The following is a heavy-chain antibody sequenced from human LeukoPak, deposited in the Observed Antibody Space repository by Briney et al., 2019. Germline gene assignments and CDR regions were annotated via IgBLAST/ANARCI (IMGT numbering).Heavy chain of an antibody. CDR3: ARWEWETNYFDY. CDR1: GGSTNNSTYY. J-gene: IGHJ4*02. Sequence: PSETLSLTCTVSGGSTNNSTYYWGWIRQPPGKGLEWIGSIYYSGSTYYNPSLKSRVTISVDTSKNQFSLKLSSVTAADTAVYYCARWEWETNYFDYWGQGTLVTVSS. D-gene: IGHD1-26*01. CDR2: IYYSGST. V-gene: IGHV4-39*07.